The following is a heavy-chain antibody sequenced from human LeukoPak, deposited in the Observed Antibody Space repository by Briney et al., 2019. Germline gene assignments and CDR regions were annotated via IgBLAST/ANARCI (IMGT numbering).Heavy chain of an antibody. CDR3: VKQGESYGDSVVDY. CDR2: IRGSGSST. V-gene: IGHV3-23*01. CDR1: GFTFSTYV. D-gene: IGHD4-17*01. J-gene: IGHJ4*02. Sequence: PGGSLRLSCAASGFTFSTYVMNWVRQAPGKGLEWVSAIRGSGSSTHYADSVKGRFTISRDNSKNTLYLQMNSLRAEDTAVYYCVKQGESYGDSVVDYWGQGTLVTVSS.